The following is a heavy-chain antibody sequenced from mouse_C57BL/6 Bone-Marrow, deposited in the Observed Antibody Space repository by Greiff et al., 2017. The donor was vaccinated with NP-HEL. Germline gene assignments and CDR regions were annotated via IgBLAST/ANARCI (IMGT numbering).Heavy chain of an antibody. CDR2: ISYDGSN. V-gene: IGHV3-6*01. Sequence: VQLKESGPGLVKPSQSLSLTCSVTGYSITSGYYWYWIRQFPGNKLEWMGYISYDGSNNYNPSLKNRISITRDTSKSQFFLKLNSVTTEDTATYYSAMTYYYGSSPYAMDYWGQGTSVTVSS. CDR3: AMTYYYGSSPYAMDY. CDR1: GYSITSGYY. J-gene: IGHJ4*01. D-gene: IGHD1-1*01.